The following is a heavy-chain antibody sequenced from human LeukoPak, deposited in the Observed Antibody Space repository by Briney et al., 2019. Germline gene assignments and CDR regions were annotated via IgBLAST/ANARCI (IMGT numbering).Heavy chain of an antibody. CDR2: INHSGST. V-gene: IGHV4-34*01. D-gene: IGHD4-17*01. J-gene: IGHJ3*02. Sequence: SETLSLTCAVYGGSFSGYYWSWIRQPPGKGLEWIEEINHSGSTNYNPSLKSRVTISVDTSKNQFSLKLSSVTAADTAVYYCARETTVTTGAFDIWGQGTMVTVSS. CDR3: ARETTVTTGAFDI. CDR1: GGSFSGYY.